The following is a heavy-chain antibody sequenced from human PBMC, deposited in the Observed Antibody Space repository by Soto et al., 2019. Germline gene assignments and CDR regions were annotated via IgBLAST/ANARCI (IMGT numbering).Heavy chain of an antibody. V-gene: IGHV4-39*02. Sequence: QLQLQESGPGLVKPSETLSLTCTVSGGSISSSSYYWGWIRQPPGKGLEWIGSIYYSGSTFYSPSLTCRVHISVDTSQDPFSLRVGSFTAAYTAVYYGPREFCSAPDYWGQGTLVTVCS. CDR2: IYYSGST. CDR1: GGSISSSSYY. J-gene: IGHJ4*02. D-gene: IGHD6-25*01. CDR3: PREFCSAPDY.